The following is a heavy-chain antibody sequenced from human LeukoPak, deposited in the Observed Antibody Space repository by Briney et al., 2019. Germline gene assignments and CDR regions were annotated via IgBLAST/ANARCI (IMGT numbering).Heavy chain of an antibody. V-gene: IGHV4-31*03. CDR3: AREKVGGENHFDF. CDR2: IYSSGST. CDR1: GVSIRSDPYP. D-gene: IGHD3-16*01. Sequence: SETLSLTCTVSGVSIRSDPYPWTWIRQHPGKGLEWIGYIYSSGSTYSNPSLRSRSIISIDTSKNQFSLKLSSLTVADTAVYFCAREKVGGENHFDFWGLGTLVTVSS. J-gene: IGHJ4*02.